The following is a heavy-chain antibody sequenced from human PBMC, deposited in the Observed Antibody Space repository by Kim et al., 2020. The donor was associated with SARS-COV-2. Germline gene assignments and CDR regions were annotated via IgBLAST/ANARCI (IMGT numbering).Heavy chain of an antibody. CDR1: GYTLTELS. V-gene: IGHV1-24*01. J-gene: IGHJ3*02. CDR2: FDPEDGET. Sequence: ASVKVSCKVSGYTLTELSMHWVRQAPGKGLEWMGGFDPEDGETIYAQKFQGRVTMTEDTSTDTAYMELSSLRSEDTAVYYCATSADYYAIHAFDIWGQGTMVTVSS. CDR3: ATSADYYAIHAFDI. D-gene: IGHD3-10*01.